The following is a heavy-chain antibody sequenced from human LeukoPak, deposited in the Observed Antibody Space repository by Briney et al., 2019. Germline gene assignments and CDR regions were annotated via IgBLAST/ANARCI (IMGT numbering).Heavy chain of an antibody. J-gene: IGHJ4*02. CDR3: ARAGTPGSVDY. V-gene: IGHV3-7*01. CDR1: GFTFSRYW. D-gene: IGHD3-10*01. Sequence: GGSLRLSCAVSGFTFSRYWMSWVRQAPGKGLEWVANIKEDGSEKYHVDSVKGRFTVSRDNAKNSLYLQMNSLRAEDTAVYYCARAGTPGSVDYWGQGTLVTVSS. CDR2: IKEDGSEK.